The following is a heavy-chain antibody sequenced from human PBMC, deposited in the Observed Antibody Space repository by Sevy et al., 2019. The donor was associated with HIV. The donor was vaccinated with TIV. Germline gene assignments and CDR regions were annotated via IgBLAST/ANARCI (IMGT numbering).Heavy chain of an antibody. CDR1: GFTFSNAW. CDR3: TTDFSREYYDFWSGYYRDYYYGMDV. J-gene: IGHJ6*02. V-gene: IGHV3-15*01. D-gene: IGHD3-3*01. CDR2: IKSKTDGGTT. Sequence: GESLKISCAASGFTFSNAWMSWVRQAPGKGLEWVGRIKSKTDGGTTDYAAPVKGRFTISRDDSKNTLYLQMNSLKTEDTAVYYCTTDFSREYYDFWSGYYRDYYYGMDVWGQGTTVTVSS.